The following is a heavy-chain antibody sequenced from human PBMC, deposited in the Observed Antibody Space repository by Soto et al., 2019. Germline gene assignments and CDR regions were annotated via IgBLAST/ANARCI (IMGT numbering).Heavy chain of an antibody. D-gene: IGHD3-10*01. CDR2: IYYSGST. CDR3: ESGGLKTYYYGSGSYTPPFYFDY. V-gene: IGHV4-61*08. Sequence: SETLSLTCTVSGGSISSGDYYWSWIRQPPGKGLEWIGYIYYSGSTNYNPPLKSRVTISVDTSKNQFSLKLSSVTAADTAVYYCESGGLKTYYYGSGSYTPPFYFDYWGQGTLVTVSS. CDR1: GGSISSGDYY. J-gene: IGHJ4*02.